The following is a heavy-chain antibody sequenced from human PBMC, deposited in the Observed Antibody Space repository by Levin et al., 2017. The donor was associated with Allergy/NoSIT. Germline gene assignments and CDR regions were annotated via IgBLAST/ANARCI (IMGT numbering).Heavy chain of an antibody. J-gene: IGHJ4*02. CDR3: ARTFYYDSIVPAYLDY. CDR1: GFPVSNNY. V-gene: IGHV3-53*01. Sequence: GGSLRLSCAASGFPVSNNYMSWVRQAPGKGLEWVSLLYSAGNRAYSDSVKGRFTISRDKSKNTLYLQMNSLRAEDTAVYYCARTFYYDSIVPAYLDYWGQGTLVTVSS. D-gene: IGHD3-22*01. CDR2: LYSAGNR.